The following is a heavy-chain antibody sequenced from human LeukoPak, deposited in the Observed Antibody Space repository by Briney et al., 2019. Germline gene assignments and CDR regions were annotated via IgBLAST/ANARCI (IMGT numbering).Heavy chain of an antibody. J-gene: IGHJ4*02. CDR2: IIESGGRT. D-gene: IGHD3-22*01. CDR1: GFTFSSYA. Sequence: GGSLRLSCAASGFTFSSYAMSWVRQAPAKGLEWVSAIIESGGRTYYADSVKGRFTISRDNSKNTLYLQMNSLRGEDTAIYYCAKEYSRASFADYWGQGTLVTVSS. V-gene: IGHV3-23*01. CDR3: AKEYSRASFADY.